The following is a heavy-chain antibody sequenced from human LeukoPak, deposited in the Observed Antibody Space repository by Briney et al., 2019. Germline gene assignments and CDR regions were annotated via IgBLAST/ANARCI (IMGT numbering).Heavy chain of an antibody. D-gene: IGHD3-22*01. CDR2: IKQDASDK. CDR3: AREYYYDSSGYYYVLNYYYYYYMDV. Sequence: PGGSLRLSCAASGFTFSSYWMSWVRQGPGKGLEWVANIKQDASDKYYVDSVKGRFTISRDNAKNSLYLQMNSLRAEDTAVYYCAREYYYDSSGYYYVLNYYYYYYMDVWGKGTTVTISS. V-gene: IGHV3-7*01. CDR1: GFTFSSYW. J-gene: IGHJ6*03.